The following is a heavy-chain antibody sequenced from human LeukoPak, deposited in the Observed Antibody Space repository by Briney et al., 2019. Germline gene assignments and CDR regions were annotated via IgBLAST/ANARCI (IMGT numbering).Heavy chain of an antibody. J-gene: IGHJ4*02. CDR3: ARGTAWGYYGSGSYYY. Sequence: PSETLSLTCAVYGGSFSGYYWSWIRQPPGKGLEWIGEINHSGSTNYNPSLKSRVTISVDTSKIQFSLKLSSVTAADTAVYYCARGTAWGYYGSGSYYYWGQGTLVTVSS. CDR1: GGSFSGYY. CDR2: INHSGST. V-gene: IGHV4-34*01. D-gene: IGHD3-10*01.